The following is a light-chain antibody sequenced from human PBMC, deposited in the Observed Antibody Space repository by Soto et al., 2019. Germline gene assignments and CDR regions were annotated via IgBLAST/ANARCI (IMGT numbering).Light chain of an antibody. CDR3: SSYAGSHNNV. Sequence: QSALTQPASVSGSPGQSITISCTGTSSDVGGYSYVSWFQQHPGKVPKLMIYDVTNRPSGVSNRFSASKSGNTASLTISGLQAEHEADYYCSSYAGSHNNVFGSGTKLTVL. J-gene: IGLJ6*01. CDR2: DVT. V-gene: IGLV2-14*01. CDR1: SSDVGGYSY.